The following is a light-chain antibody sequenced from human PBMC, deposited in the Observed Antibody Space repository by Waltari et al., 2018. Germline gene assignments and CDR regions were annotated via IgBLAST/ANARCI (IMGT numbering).Light chain of an antibody. Sequence: EIVMTQSPATLSVSPGERATLSCRASQSVSSNLAWYQQKPGQAPRRLIYGASTRATGIPARFSGSGSGTEFTLTISSLQSEDFAVYYCQQYNNWPPMYTFGQGTKLGIK. CDR2: GAS. CDR3: QQYNNWPPMYT. V-gene: IGKV3-15*01. J-gene: IGKJ2*01. CDR1: QSVSSN.